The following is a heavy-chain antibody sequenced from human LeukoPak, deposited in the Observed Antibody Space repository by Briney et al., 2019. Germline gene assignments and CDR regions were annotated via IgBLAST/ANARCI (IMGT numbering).Heavy chain of an antibody. CDR2: INHSGST. CDR3: APRHSSYGSGSFDY. D-gene: IGHD3-10*01. J-gene: IGHJ4*02. Sequence: PSETLSLTCAVYGGSFSGYYWSWIRQPPGKGLEWIGEINHSGSTNYNPSLKSRVTISVDTSKNQFSLKLSSVTAADTAVYYCAPRHSSYGSGSFDYWGQGTLVTVSS. CDR1: GGSFSGYY. V-gene: IGHV4-34*01.